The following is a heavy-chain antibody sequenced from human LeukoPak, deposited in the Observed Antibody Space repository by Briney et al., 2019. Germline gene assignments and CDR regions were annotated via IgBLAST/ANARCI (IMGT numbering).Heavy chain of an antibody. V-gene: IGHV3-11*04. J-gene: IGHJ6*03. Sequence: GGSLRLSCAASGFTFSDYYMSWIRPAPGKGLEWVSYISSSGSTIYYADSVKGRFTISRDNAKNSLYLQMNSLRAEDTAVYYCARPPYYYYYMDVWGKGTTVTVSS. CDR3: ARPPYYYYYMDV. CDR1: GFTFSDYY. CDR2: ISSSGSTI.